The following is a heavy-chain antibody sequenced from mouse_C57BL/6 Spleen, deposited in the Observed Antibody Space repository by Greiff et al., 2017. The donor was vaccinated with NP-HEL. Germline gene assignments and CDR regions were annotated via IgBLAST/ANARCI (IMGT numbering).Heavy chain of an antibody. D-gene: IGHD3-2*02. V-gene: IGHV1-55*01. CDR1: GYTFTSYW. Sequence: QVHVQQSGAELVKPGASVKMSCKASGYTFTSYWITWVKQRPGQGLEWIGDIYPGSGSTNYNEKFKSKGTLTVDTSSSTAYMQLSSLTSEDSAVYYCARQLRTPGAMDYWGQGTSVTVSS. J-gene: IGHJ4*01. CDR3: ARQLRTPGAMDY. CDR2: IYPGSGST.